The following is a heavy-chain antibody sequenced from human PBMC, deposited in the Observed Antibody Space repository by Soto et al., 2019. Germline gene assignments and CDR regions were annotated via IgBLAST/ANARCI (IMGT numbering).Heavy chain of an antibody. Sequence: SETLSPTCAVYGGSFSGYYWSWIRQPPGKGLEWIGEINHSGSTNYNPSLKSRVTISVDTSKNQFSLKLSSVTAADTAVYYCARGLIVVVVAATGNWFDPWGQGTLVTVSS. V-gene: IGHV4-34*01. CDR1: GGSFSGYY. D-gene: IGHD2-15*01. J-gene: IGHJ5*02. CDR2: INHSGST. CDR3: ARGLIVVVVAATGNWFDP.